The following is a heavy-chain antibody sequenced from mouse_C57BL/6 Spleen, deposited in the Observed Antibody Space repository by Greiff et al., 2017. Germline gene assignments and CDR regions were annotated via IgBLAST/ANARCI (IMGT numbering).Heavy chain of an antibody. V-gene: IGHV5-16*01. CDR1: GFTFSDYY. Sequence: DVKLVESEGGLVQPGSSMKLSCTASGFTFSDYYMAWVRQVPEKGLEWVANINYDGSSTYYLDSLKSRFIISRDNAKNILYLQMSSLKSEDTATYYCARDYGYDEGYAMDYWGQGTSVTVSS. CDR3: ARDYGYDEGYAMDY. CDR2: INYDGSST. D-gene: IGHD2-2*01. J-gene: IGHJ4*01.